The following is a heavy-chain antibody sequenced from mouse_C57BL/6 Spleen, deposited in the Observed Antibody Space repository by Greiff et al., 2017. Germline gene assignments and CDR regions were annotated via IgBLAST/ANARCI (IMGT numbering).Heavy chain of an antibody. Sequence: QVQLQQPGAELVMPGASVKLSCKASGYTFTSYWMHWVKQRPGQGLEWIGEIDPTDSDTNYNQKFKGKSTLTVDNSSSTAYMQLSSLTSEDSAVYYCARGTTRVTTGFAYWGQGTLVTVSA. CDR3: ARGTTRVTTGFAY. CDR1: GYTFTSYW. D-gene: IGHD2-2*01. CDR2: IDPTDSDT. V-gene: IGHV1-69*01. J-gene: IGHJ3*01.